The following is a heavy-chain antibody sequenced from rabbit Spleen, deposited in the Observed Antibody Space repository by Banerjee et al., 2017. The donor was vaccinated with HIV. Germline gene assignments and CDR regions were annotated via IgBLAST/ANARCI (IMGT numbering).Heavy chain of an antibody. D-gene: IGHD7-1*01. Sequence: QLEESGGDLVKPGASLKLSCKASGFDFSSYYMSWVRQAPGKGLEWIGYIDPVFGSAYYASWVNGRFSISRENTQNTVSLQLNSLTAADTATYFCVRDQAGYAGYGPYYFNLWGQGTLVTVS. V-gene: IGHV1S7*01. CDR3: VRDQAGYAGYGPYYFNL. CDR1: GFDFSSYY. J-gene: IGHJ4*01. CDR2: IDPVFGSA.